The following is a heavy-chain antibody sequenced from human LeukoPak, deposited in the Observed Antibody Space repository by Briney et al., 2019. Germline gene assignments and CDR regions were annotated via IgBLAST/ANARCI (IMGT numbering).Heavy chain of an antibody. CDR1: GFSFGSYG. J-gene: IGHJ6*03. CDR3: ANLVFGSSWEAAYYYYYMDV. CDR2: ISGSGGST. Sequence: GRSLRLSCAASGFSFGSYGMHWVRQAPGKGLEWVSAISGSGGSTYYADSVKGRFTISRDNSKNTLYLQMNSLRAEDTAVYYCANLVFGSSWEAAYYYYYMDVWGKGTTVTVSS. V-gene: IGHV3-23*01. D-gene: IGHD6-13*01.